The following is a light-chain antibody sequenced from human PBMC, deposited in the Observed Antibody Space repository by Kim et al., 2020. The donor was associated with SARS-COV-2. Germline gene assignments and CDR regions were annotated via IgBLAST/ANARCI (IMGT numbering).Light chain of an antibody. CDR3: AVWDDSLNGPV. CDR1: SSNIGCKT. Sequence: GQRGTISRSGSSSNIGCKTLNLDQHLPGTAPKILNYSNNQRASGGPDRFSGSKSGTSASLAISGLQSEDEADYYWAVWDDSLNGPVFGGGTQLTVL. J-gene: IGLJ3*02. V-gene: IGLV1-44*01. CDR2: SNN.